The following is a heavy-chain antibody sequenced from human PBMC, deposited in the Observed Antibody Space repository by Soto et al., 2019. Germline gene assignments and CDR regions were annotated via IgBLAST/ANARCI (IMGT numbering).Heavy chain of an antibody. D-gene: IGHD2-21*02. CDR2: ISGSGGST. Sequence: EVQLLESGGGLVQPGGSLRLSCAASGFTFSSYAMSWVRQAPGQGLEWVSAISGSGGSTYYADPLKGRFTISRDNSKNTTYPQMQSLRAADTAVDYCAKDRDPCGGDCYSTAWFDPWGQGTLVTVSS. CDR3: AKDRDPCGGDCYSTAWFDP. V-gene: IGHV3-23*01. J-gene: IGHJ5*02. CDR1: GFTFSSYA.